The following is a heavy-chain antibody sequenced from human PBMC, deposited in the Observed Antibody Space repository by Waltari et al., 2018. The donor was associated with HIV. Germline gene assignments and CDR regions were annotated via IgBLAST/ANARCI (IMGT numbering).Heavy chain of an antibody. CDR1: GAFISVYY. CDR3: ARGHYYDGSGAYYYYGMDV. Sequence: QVQLRVSGPGLVTPSETLSISCTVRGAFISVYYWCWILQPPGKGLEWIGYIHYSGPSDYRPSLNSRVTISVDTSKNQFSLKLRSVTAADTAVYYCARGHYYDGSGAYYYYGMDVWGQGTTVTVS. V-gene: IGHV4-59*01. D-gene: IGHD3-22*01. J-gene: IGHJ6*02. CDR2: IHYSGPS.